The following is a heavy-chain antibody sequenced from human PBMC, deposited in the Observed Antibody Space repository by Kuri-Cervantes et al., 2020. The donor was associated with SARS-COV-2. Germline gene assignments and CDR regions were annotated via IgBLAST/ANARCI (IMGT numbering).Heavy chain of an antibody. CDR1: GYTFTSYD. D-gene: IGHD2-15*01. CDR3: AREGGYCSGGSCYGY. J-gene: IGHJ4*02. CDR2: ISAYNGNT. Sequence: ASVKVSCKASGYTFTSYDINWVRQATGQGLEWMGWISAYNGNTNYAQKFQGRVTITADKSTSTAYMELSSLRSEDTAVYYCAREGGYCSGGSCYGYWGQGTLVTVSS. V-gene: IGHV1-18*01.